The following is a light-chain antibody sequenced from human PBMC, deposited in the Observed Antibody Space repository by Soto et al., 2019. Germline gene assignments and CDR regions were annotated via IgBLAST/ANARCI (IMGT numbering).Light chain of an antibody. V-gene: IGKV1-6*01. CDR1: QDIRTE. CDR2: ATS. CDR3: LQDYDYPRT. Sequence: AIQMTQSPSSLSASVGDRVTISCRTSQDIRTELGWYQQKPGKAPKLLIYATSNLQSGVPSRFSGSGSGTDFTLTISSMQPEDFATYYCLQDYDYPRTFGPGTKVEVK. J-gene: IGKJ1*01.